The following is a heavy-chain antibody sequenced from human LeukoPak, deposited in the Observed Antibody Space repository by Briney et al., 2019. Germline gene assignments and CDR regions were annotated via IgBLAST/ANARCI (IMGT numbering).Heavy chain of an antibody. CDR3: AKWGDYDVLTGYYVPDY. CDR1: GFTFSNYA. J-gene: IGHJ4*02. D-gene: IGHD3-9*01. CDR2: ILGSGGST. Sequence: GGSLRLSCAASGFTFSNYAMSWVRQAPGKGLEWVSAILGSGGSTYYAGSVKGRFTVSRDNSKSTLYLQMNSLRAKDTALYYCAKWGDYDVLTGYYVPDYWGQGTLVTVSS. V-gene: IGHV3-23*01.